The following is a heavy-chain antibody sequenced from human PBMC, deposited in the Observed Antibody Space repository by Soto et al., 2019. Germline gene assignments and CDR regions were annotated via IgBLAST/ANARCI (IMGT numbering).Heavy chain of an antibody. CDR3: ARSIRGPRRFNGMDV. J-gene: IGHJ6*02. V-gene: IGHV2-70*13. Sequence: SGPTLVNPTETLTLTCTFSGFSLTSPGMCVSWIRQPPGKALEWLALIERDDDDKYYSTSLKTRLTISKDTRKNQVVLTMANMDPADTGTYYCARSIRGPRRFNGMDVWGQGTTVTVSS. D-gene: IGHD1-20*01. CDR1: GFSLTSPGMC. CDR2: IERDDDDK.